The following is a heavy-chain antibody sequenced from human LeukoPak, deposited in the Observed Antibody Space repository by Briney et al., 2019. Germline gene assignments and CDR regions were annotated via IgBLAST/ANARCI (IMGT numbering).Heavy chain of an antibody. CDR3: ARHQSGWLVYCFDY. D-gene: IGHD6-19*01. V-gene: IGHV4-59*08. CDR1: GGSISSYY. Sequence: SETLSLTCTVSGGSISSYYWSWIRQPPGKGLEWIGYIYYSGSTNYNPSLKSRVTISVDTSKNQFSLKLSSVTAADTAVYYCARHQSGWLVYCFDYWGQGTLVTVSS. CDR2: IYYSGST. J-gene: IGHJ4*02.